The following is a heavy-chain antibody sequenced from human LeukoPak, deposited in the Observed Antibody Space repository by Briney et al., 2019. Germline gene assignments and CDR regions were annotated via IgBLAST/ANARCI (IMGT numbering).Heavy chain of an antibody. Sequence: PGGSLRLSCAASGFTFSSYSMNWVRQAPGKGLEWVSAISGGGGTIYYADSVKGRFTISRDNSKNTLYLQMNSLRAEDTAFYYCAKAPPPPSGWYGHFWGQGTLVTVSS. V-gene: IGHV3-23*01. CDR2: ISGGGGTI. J-gene: IGHJ4*02. CDR1: GFTFSSYS. D-gene: IGHD6-19*01. CDR3: AKAPPPPSGWYGHF.